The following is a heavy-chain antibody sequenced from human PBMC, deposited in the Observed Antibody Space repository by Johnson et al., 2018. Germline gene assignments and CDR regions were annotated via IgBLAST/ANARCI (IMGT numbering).Heavy chain of an antibody. V-gene: IGHV4-59*01. Sequence: VQLVESGPGLVKPSETLSLTCTVSGGSISSYYWSWIRQPPGKGLEWIGYIYYSGSTNYNPSLKSRVTISVDTSKNQFSLKRSSVTAADTAVYYCARGNWGSDYYYYLDGWGKGTTVTVSS. CDR2: IYYSGST. J-gene: IGHJ6*03. D-gene: IGHD7-27*01. CDR1: GGSISSYY. CDR3: ARGNWGSDYYYYLDG.